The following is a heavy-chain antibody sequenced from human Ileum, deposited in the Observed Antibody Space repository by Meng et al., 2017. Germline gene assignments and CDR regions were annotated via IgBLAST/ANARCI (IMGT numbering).Heavy chain of an antibody. V-gene: IGHV3-33*07. CDR1: VFTSRVYC. CDR2: IWFDGSKT. Sequence: LLWVSGCVVFQPGTSLILASATSVFTSRVYCMYVFRQAPGKGLEWVAVIWFDGSKTYYADSVTDRFTVSSDNSKNTLYLQMNSLRADDTAVYYCARYRSGSSDYWGPGTLVTVSS. D-gene: IGHD6-19*01. CDR3: ARYRSGSSDY. J-gene: IGHJ4*02.